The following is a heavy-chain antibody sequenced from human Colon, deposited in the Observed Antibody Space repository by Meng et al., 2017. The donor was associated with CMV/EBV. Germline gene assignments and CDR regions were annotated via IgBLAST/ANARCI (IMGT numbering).Heavy chain of an antibody. Sequence: GVSISSGNWWNWFRQSPGKGLEWIGEMFHSGDTNYNPSLRSRMSISLDRSKNQVSLILSSVTAADSAVYYCATARSGCSSDSCFLENWGRGTLVTVSS. CDR3: ATARSGCSSDSCFLEN. D-gene: IGHD3-3*01. CDR2: MFHSGDT. V-gene: IGHV4-4*02. J-gene: IGHJ4*02. CDR1: GVSISSGNW.